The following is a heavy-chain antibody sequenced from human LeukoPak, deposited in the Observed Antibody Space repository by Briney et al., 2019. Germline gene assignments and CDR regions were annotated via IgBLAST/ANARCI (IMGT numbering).Heavy chain of an antibody. Sequence: SETLSLTCTVSGGSISSYYWSWIRQPPGKGLEWIGYIYYSGSTNYNPSLKSRVTISVDTSKNQFSLKLSSVTAADTAVYYCARGLAAAIDYWGQGTLVTVSS. V-gene: IGHV4-59*12. CDR2: IYYSGST. D-gene: IGHD6-13*01. CDR1: GGSISSYY. J-gene: IGHJ4*02. CDR3: ARGLAAAIDY.